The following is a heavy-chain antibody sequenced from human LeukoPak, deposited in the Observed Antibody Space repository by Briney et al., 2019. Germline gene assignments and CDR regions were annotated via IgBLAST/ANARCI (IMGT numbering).Heavy chain of an antibody. J-gene: IGHJ5*02. D-gene: IGHD6-13*01. V-gene: IGHV1-46*01. CDR3: ARDPFRDSSSWYWFDP. CDR1: GYTFTSYY. Sequence: GASVKVSCKASGYTFTSYYMHWVRQAPGQGLEWMGIINPSGGSTSYAQKFQGRATMTRDTSTSTVYMELSSLRSEDTAVYYCARDPFRDSSSWYWFDPWGQGTLVTVSS. CDR2: INPSGGST.